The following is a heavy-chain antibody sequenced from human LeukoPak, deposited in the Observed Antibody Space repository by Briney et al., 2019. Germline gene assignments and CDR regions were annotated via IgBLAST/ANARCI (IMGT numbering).Heavy chain of an antibody. V-gene: IGHV3-23*01. CDR3: ARDPHGSGFFDY. Sequence: AGGSLRLSCAASGFTFSSYGMSWVRQAPGKGLEWVSAISGSGGSTYYADSVKGRFTISRDNSKNTLYLQMNSLRAEDTAVYYCARDPHGSGFFDYWGQGTLVTVSS. D-gene: IGHD3-10*01. CDR1: GFTFSSYG. CDR2: ISGSGGST. J-gene: IGHJ4*02.